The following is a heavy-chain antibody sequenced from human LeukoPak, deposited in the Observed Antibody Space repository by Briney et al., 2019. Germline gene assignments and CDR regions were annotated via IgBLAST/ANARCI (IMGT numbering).Heavy chain of an antibody. V-gene: IGHV3-21*01. CDR2: ISSSSSYI. Sequence: PGGSLRLSCAASGFTFSSYSMNWVRQAPGKGLEWVSSISSSSSYIYYADSVKGRFTISRDNAKNSLYLQMNSLRADDTAVYYCARDRGRRDDYWGQGTLVTVSS. D-gene: IGHD1-26*01. CDR1: GFTFSSYS. CDR3: ARDRGRRDDY. J-gene: IGHJ4*02.